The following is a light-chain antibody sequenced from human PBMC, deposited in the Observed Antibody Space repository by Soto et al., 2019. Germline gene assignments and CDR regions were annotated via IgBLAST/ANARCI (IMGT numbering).Light chain of an antibody. V-gene: IGKV1-5*01. Sequence: DIQMTQSPSTLSASVGDRVTITCRASQSISSWLAWYQQKPGKAPKLLIYDASSLESGGPSRFSGSGSGTEFTLAISRLQPDDFATYYCQHYNSYSEAFGQGTQV. J-gene: IGKJ1*01. CDR3: QHYNSYSEA. CDR1: QSISSW. CDR2: DAS.